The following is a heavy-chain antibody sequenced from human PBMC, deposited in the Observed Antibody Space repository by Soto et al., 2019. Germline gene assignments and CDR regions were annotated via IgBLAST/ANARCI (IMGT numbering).Heavy chain of an antibody. CDR2: INADNGNT. Sequence: QVQLVQSGAEVKKPGASVKVSCKASGYTFTSYGISWVRQAPGQGLEWMGWINADNGNTNYAQKFQGRVTITTDTCTSTAYLELRSFRDADMAFYYCATAGGSYVFDYWGQGTLVTVSS. J-gene: IGHJ4*02. D-gene: IGHD3-22*01. V-gene: IGHV1-18*03. CDR3: ATAGGSYVFDY. CDR1: GYTFTSYG.